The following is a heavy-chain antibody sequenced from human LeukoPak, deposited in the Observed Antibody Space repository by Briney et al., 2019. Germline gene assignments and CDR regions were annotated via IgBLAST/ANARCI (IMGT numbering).Heavy chain of an antibody. V-gene: IGHV3-23*01. J-gene: IGHJ4*02. CDR3: AKFKRTVNTY. Sequence: GGSLRLSCAASGFTFSSYAMSWVRQAPGKGLEWVSAISGSGGSTYYAHSEKGRLTTSRDNSKNTLYLQMNSLGAEDTAVYYCAKFKRTVNTYWGQGTLVTVSS. CDR2: ISGSGGST. D-gene: IGHD4-17*01. CDR1: GFTFSSYA.